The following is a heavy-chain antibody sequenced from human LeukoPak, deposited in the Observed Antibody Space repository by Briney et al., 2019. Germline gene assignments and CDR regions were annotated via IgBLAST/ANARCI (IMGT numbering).Heavy chain of an antibody. J-gene: IGHJ5*02. CDR2: ISYDGSNK. Sequence: GGSLRLSCAASGFTFSSYGMHWVRQAPGKGLEWVAVISYDGSNKYYADSVKGRFTISRDNSKNTLYLQMNSLRAEDAAVYYCARDFRSGFPNWFDPWGQGALVTVSS. D-gene: IGHD3-3*01. CDR3: ARDFRSGFPNWFDP. V-gene: IGHV3-30*03. CDR1: GFTFSSYG.